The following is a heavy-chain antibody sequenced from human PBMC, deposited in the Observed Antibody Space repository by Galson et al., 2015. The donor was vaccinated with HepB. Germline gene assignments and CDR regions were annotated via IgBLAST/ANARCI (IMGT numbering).Heavy chain of an antibody. CDR1: GYTFTSYG. CDR2: ISAYNGNT. J-gene: IGHJ3*02. D-gene: IGHD2-2*01. V-gene: IGHV1-18*04. Sequence: SVKVSCKASGYTFTSYGISWVRQAPGQGLEWMGWISAYNGNTNYAQKLQGRVTMTTDTSTSTAYMELRSLRSDDTAVYYCARDGPVPAAMHRAFDIWGQGTMVTVSS. CDR3: ARDGPVPAAMHRAFDI.